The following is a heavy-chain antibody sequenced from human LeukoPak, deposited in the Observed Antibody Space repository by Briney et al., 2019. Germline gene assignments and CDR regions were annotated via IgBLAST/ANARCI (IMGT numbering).Heavy chain of an antibody. V-gene: IGHV3-23*01. CDR3: AKTGEICSGGSCYSLYYYYYGMDV. Sequence: PGGSLRLSCVASGFTLSRNAMSWVRQAPGKGLEWVSAISGSGGSTYYADSVKGRFTISRDNSENTLYLQMNSLRAEDTAVYYCAKTGEICSGGSCYSLYYYYYGMDVWGQGTTVTVFS. D-gene: IGHD2-15*01. J-gene: IGHJ6*02. CDR2: ISGSGGST. CDR1: GFTLSRNA.